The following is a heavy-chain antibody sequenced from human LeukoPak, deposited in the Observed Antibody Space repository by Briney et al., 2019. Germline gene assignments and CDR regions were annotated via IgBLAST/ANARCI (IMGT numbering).Heavy chain of an antibody. Sequence: GGSLRLSCAASGFTFSSYSMNWVRQAPGKGLEWVSYISSGSSTKYYADSVKGRFTISRDNAKNSLSLQMNSLRAEDTAVYYCARRVTTTVVVSGNWFDPWGQGTLVTVSS. CDR2: ISSGSSTK. CDR3: ARRVTTTVVVSGNWFDP. D-gene: IGHD3-22*01. V-gene: IGHV3-48*01. J-gene: IGHJ5*02. CDR1: GFTFSSYS.